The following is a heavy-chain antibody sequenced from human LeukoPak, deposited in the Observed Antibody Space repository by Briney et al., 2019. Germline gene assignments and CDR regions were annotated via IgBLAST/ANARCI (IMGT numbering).Heavy chain of an antibody. V-gene: IGHV3-7*01. Sequence: PGGSLRLSCAASGFTFSSYWMNWVRQAPGKGLEWVANIKQDGSEKYYVDSVKGRFTISRDNAKNSLCLQMNSLRAEDTAVYYCAREPRPTYYYDSSGYTGLFDYWGQGTLVTVSS. CDR1: GFTFSSYW. CDR2: IKQDGSEK. CDR3: AREPRPTYYYDSSGYTGLFDY. J-gene: IGHJ4*02. D-gene: IGHD3-22*01.